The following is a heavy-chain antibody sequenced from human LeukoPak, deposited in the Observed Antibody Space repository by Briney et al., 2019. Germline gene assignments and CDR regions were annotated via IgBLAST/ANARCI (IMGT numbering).Heavy chain of an antibody. CDR2: FDPEDGET. V-gene: IGHV1-24*01. D-gene: IGHD2-15*01. Sequence: GASVKVSCKVSGYTLTELSMHWVRQAPGKGLEWMGGFDPEDGETIYAQKFQGRVTITADESTSTAYMELSSLRSEDTAVYYCARNYCSGGSCYPPNAFDIWGQGTMVTVSS. J-gene: IGHJ3*02. CDR1: GYTLTELS. CDR3: ARNYCSGGSCYPPNAFDI.